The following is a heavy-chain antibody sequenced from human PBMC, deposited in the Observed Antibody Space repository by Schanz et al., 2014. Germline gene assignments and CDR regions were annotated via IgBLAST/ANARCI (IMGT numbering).Heavy chain of an antibody. CDR3: ANNWNLDY. V-gene: IGHV3-74*01. J-gene: IGHJ4*02. CDR1: GFTFSSHW. D-gene: IGHD1-20*01. Sequence: EVQLVQSGGGLVQPGGSLRLSCAASGFTFSSHWMHWVRQDPGKGLVWVARINSVGSNTDYADSVRGRFTISRDNAENTLFLQMNSLRAEDTAVYYCANNWNLDYWGQGTLVTVSS. CDR2: INSVGSNT.